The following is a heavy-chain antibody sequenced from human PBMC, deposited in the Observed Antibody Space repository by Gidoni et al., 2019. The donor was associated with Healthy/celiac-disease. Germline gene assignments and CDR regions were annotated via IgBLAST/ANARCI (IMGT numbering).Heavy chain of an antibody. J-gene: IGHJ6*02. D-gene: IGHD1-26*01. V-gene: IGHV3-66*01. Sequence: EVQLVESGGGLVQPGGSLRRSCAASGFTVSSNYMSWVRQAPGKGLEWVSVIYSGGSTYYADSVKGRFTISRDNSKNTLYLQMNSLRAEDTAVYYCARDLWDDYYYGMDVWGQGTTVTVSS. CDR3: ARDLWDDYYYGMDV. CDR1: GFTVSSNY. CDR2: IYSGGST.